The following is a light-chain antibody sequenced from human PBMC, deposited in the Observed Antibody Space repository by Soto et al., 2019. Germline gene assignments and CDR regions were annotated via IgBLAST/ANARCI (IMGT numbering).Light chain of an antibody. V-gene: IGKV1-5*03. CDR1: RSISSW. J-gene: IGKJ1*01. Sequence: DIQMTQSPSTLSASVGDRVTITCRASRSISSWLAWYQQKPGKAPKILIYKASRLESGVPSRFSGSGSGTEFTLTISSLQPDDFATYYCQQYSTYTPRTFGQGTKVDIK. CDR2: KAS. CDR3: QQYSTYTPRT.